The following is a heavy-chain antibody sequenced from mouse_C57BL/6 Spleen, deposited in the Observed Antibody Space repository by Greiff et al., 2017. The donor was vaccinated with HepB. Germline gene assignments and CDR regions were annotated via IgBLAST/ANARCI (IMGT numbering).Heavy chain of an antibody. CDR1: GYTFTSYW. J-gene: IGHJ3*01. Sequence: QVQLKQPGAELVKPGASVKMSCKASGYTFTSYWITWVKQRPGQGLEWIGDIYPGRGSTNYNEKFKSKATLTVDPSSSTAYMQLSSLTSEDSAVYYCARGGIYYYGSSGFAYWGQGTLVTVSA. CDR2: IYPGRGST. CDR3: ARGGIYYYGSSGFAY. D-gene: IGHD1-1*01. V-gene: IGHV1-55*01.